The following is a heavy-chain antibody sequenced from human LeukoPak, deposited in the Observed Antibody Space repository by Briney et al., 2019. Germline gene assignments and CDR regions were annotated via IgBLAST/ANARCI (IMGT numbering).Heavy chain of an antibody. D-gene: IGHD2-2*01. CDR1: GFTFSDYA. CDR3: ATVFSSSNEFFDY. J-gene: IGHJ4*02. V-gene: IGHV3-23*01. CDR2: ISGSGGGT. Sequence: GGSLRLSCAASGFTFSDYAMSWVRQAPGKGLEWVSVISGSGGGTYYADSVKGRFTISRDNSKNTLYLQMNSLRAEDTAVYYCATVFSSSNEFFDYWGQGALVPVSS.